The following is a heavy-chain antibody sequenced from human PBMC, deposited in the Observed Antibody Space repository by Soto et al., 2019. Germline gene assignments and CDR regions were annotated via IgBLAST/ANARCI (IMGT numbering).Heavy chain of an antibody. CDR1: GFTFSSYS. J-gene: IGHJ3*02. CDR3: ARFTKDHGRYYDSSGPNDAFDI. V-gene: IGHV3-48*02. CDR2: ISSSSSTI. D-gene: IGHD3-22*01. Sequence: GGSLRLSCAASGFTFSSYSMNWVRQAPGKGLEWVSYISSSSSTIYYADSVKGRFTISRDNAKNSLYLQMNSLRDEDTAVYYCARFTKDHGRYYDSSGPNDAFDIWGQGTMVTVSS.